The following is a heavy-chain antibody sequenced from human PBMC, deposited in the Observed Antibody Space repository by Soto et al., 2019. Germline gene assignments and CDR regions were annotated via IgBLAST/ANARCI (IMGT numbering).Heavy chain of an antibody. CDR1: GFTFISYA. Sequence: GGSLRLSCAASGFTFISYAMSWVRQAPGKGLEWVSAISGSGGSTYYADSVKGRFTISRDNSKNTLYLQMNSLRAEDTAVYYCAKGEGSSWYLVYYYCGMDVWGQGTTVTVSS. CDR2: ISGSGGST. V-gene: IGHV3-23*01. J-gene: IGHJ6*02. CDR3: AKGEGSSWYLVYYYCGMDV. D-gene: IGHD6-13*01.